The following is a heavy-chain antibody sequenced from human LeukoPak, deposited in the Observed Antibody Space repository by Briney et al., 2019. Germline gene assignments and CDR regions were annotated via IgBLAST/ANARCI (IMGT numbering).Heavy chain of an antibody. CDR2: IKEDGSEK. Sequence: GGSLRLSCAASGFTFSFHWMSWVRQAPGKGLEWVANIKEDGSEKFYVDSVKGRFTISRDNAKNSLYLQMNSLRAEDTAVYYCATGGSMAHEGIHSWGQGTLVIVSS. J-gene: IGHJ4*02. CDR3: ATGGSMAHEGIHS. V-gene: IGHV3-7*03. CDR1: GFTFSFHW. D-gene: IGHD2/OR15-2a*01.